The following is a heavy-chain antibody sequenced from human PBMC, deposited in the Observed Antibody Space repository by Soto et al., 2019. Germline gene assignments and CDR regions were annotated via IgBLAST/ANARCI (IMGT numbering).Heavy chain of an antibody. Sequence: AVQVSCKGCGGTFSSYAISWVRQAPGQGLEWMGGIIPIFGTANYAQKFQGRVTITADESTSTAYMELSSLRSEDTAVYYCARDRYCSDGSCYGYFDYWGQGTLVTVSS. D-gene: IGHD2-15*01. CDR1: GGTFSSYA. J-gene: IGHJ4*02. V-gene: IGHV1-69*01. CDR3: ARDRYCSDGSCYGYFDY. CDR2: IIPIFGTA.